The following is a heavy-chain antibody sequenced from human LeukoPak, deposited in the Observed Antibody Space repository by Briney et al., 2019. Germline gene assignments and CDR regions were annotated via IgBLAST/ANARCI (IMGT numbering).Heavy chain of an antibody. CDR1: GFTFSSYG. D-gene: IGHD3-22*01. CDR2: IRYDGSNK. J-gene: IGHJ4*02. V-gene: IGHV3-30*02. Sequence: PGGSLRLSCAASGFTFSSYGMHWVRQAPGKGLEWVAFIRYDGSNKFYADSVKGRFTISRDNSKNTLYLQMNSLRAEDTAVYYCAKEDYYDSSLPADYWGQGTLVTVSS. CDR3: AKEDYYDSSLPADY.